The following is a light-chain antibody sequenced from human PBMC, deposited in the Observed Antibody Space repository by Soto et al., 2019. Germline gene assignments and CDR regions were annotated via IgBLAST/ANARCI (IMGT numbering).Light chain of an antibody. CDR1: QSASHS. J-gene: IGKJ3*01. V-gene: IGKV1-39*01. CDR3: QQSYSIPPT. Sequence: DIQMTQSPSSLSASVGDRVTITCRASQSASHSLNWYQQKPGKAPKILIYGASSLQSGVPSRFSGSGSGTDFTLTISSLQPVFFATYYCQQSYSIPPTFGPGTKVDI. CDR2: GAS.